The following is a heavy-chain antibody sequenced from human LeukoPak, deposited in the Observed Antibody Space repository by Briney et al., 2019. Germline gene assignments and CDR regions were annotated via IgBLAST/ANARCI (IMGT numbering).Heavy chain of an antibody. Sequence: SGTLSLTCAVSGGSISSSNWWSWVRQPPGKGLEWIGEIYHSGSTNYNPSLKSRVTISVDKSKNQFSLKLSSVTAADTAVYYCARGDRYSSSLFGEVDYWGQGTLVTVSS. V-gene: IGHV4-4*02. CDR1: GGSISSSNW. CDR3: ARGDRYSSSLFGEVDY. J-gene: IGHJ4*02. CDR2: IYHSGST. D-gene: IGHD6-13*01.